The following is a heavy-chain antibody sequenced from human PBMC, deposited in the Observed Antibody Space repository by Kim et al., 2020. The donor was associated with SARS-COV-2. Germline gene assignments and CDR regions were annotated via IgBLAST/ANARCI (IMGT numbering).Heavy chain of an antibody. CDR1: GGTFSNYA. Sequence: SVKVSCKASGGTFSNYAISWVRQAPGQGLEWMGGIIPIFGTPNYAQKFQDRVTITADESTSTAYMELSSLRSEDTAVYYCARGFYGSGSYYNVVRGLKYYYYGMDVWGQGTTVTVSS. CDR2: IIPIFGTP. J-gene: IGHJ6*02. D-gene: IGHD3-10*01. CDR3: ARGFYGSGSYYNVVRGLKYYYYGMDV. V-gene: IGHV1-69*13.